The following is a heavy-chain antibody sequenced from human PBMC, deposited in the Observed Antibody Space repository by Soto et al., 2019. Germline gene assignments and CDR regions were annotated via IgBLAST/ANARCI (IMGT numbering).Heavy chain of an antibody. CDR1: GYTFTSYD. V-gene: IGHV1-8*01. J-gene: IGHJ6*03. Sequence: ASVKVSCKASGYTFTSYDINWVRQATGRGLEWMGWMNPNSGNTGYAQKFQGRVTMTRNTSISTAYMELSSLRSEDTAVYYCARGLLRFLEWSSGRYYYYMDVWGKGTTVTVSS. CDR2: MNPNSGNT. D-gene: IGHD3-3*01. CDR3: ARGLLRFLEWSSGRYYYYMDV.